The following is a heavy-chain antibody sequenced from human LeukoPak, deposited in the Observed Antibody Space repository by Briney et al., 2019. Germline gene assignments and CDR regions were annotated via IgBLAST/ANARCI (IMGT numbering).Heavy chain of an antibody. CDR2: IYYVGNT. CDR1: GDSIRNTNHY. V-gene: IGHV4-39*01. J-gene: IGHJ4*02. CDR3: AGPISSWFRSFDS. D-gene: IGHD6-13*01. Sequence: SETLSLTCTVSGDSIRNTNHYWPWIRKPPGKGLEWIGTIYYVGNTYYTPSLKSRVTMSVDTTKNQFSLKLNSVTAADTAVYYCAGPISSWFRSFDSWGPGTMVTVSS.